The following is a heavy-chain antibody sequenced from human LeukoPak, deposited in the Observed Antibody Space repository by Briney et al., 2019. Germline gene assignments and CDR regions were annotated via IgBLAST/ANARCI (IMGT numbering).Heavy chain of an antibody. Sequence: GGSLRLSCAASGFTFSDYYMSWIRQAPGKGLEWVSYIRSSGSTIYYADSVKGRFTISRDNAKNSLYLQMNSLRVEDTAFYYCARDLAYSRLDYWGQGMLVTVSS. CDR3: ARDLAYSRLDY. CDR2: IRSSGSTI. D-gene: IGHD5-18*01. CDR1: GFTFSDYY. J-gene: IGHJ4*02. V-gene: IGHV3-11*04.